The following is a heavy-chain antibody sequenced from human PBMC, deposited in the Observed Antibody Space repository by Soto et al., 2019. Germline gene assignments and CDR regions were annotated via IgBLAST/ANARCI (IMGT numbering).Heavy chain of an antibody. CDR3: ARARAERERSYDLWSGSFDY. V-gene: IGHV1-69*13. J-gene: IGHJ4*02. D-gene: IGHD3-3*01. CDR2: IIPIYDTT. Sequence: SVKVSGKASGGTLSSFAISWVRQAPGKGLECMGGIIPIYDTTNYAKTFQGRVTITADESTNTASMELSSLRSVDTAVYSCARARAERERSYDLWSGSFDYRGQRYLVTVAS. CDR1: GGTLSSFA.